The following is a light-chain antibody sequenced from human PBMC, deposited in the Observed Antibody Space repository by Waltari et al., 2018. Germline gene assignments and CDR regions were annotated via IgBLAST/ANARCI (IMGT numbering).Light chain of an antibody. V-gene: IGKV1-5*03. CDR2: RAT. J-gene: IGKJ2*01. CDR1: QSVGDL. Sequence: DIQMTQSPSTLSASVGDRVTITCRASQSVGDLLAWYQRKPGKAPKVLIYRATGLESGVPSRFSGSGSGTEFTLSISSLQPDDFAIYYCQHYESYPVTFGQGTKLEI. CDR3: QHYESYPVT.